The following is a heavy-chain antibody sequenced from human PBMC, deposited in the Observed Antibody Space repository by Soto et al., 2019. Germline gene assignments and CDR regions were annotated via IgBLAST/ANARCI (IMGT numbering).Heavy chain of an antibody. CDR3: AKNQERELPRVIDF. CDR1: GLAFSNYA. Sequence: GGSLRLSCATSGLAFSNYAMSWVRQAPGGGLEWVSSMSGSSSTTYYADSVRGRFTISRDRSKNTLYLQMSSLRAEDTALYYCAKNQERELPRVIDFWGQGTLVTVSS. V-gene: IGHV3-23*01. CDR2: MSGSSSTT. D-gene: IGHD1-7*01. J-gene: IGHJ4*02.